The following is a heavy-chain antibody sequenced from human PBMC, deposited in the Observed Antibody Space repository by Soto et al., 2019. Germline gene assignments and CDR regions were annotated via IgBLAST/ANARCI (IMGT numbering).Heavy chain of an antibody. CDR3: ARDLLYDSSGYSSESFDY. Sequence: ASVKVSCKASGYTFTSYGISWVRQAPGQGLEWMGWISAYNGNTNYAQKLQGRVTMTTDTSTSTAYMELRSLRSDDTAVYYCARDLLYDSSGYSSESFDYWGQGTLVTVSS. D-gene: IGHD3-22*01. J-gene: IGHJ4*02. CDR2: ISAYNGNT. CDR1: GYTFTSYG. V-gene: IGHV1-18*01.